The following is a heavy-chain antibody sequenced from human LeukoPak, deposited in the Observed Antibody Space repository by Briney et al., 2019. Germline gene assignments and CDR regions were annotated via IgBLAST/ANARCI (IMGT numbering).Heavy chain of an antibody. J-gene: IGHJ5*02. CDR3: ARCMVLSQGWCNWFDP. CDR2: IRIGGGGT. D-gene: IGHD6-13*01. V-gene: IGHV3-23*01. Sequence: GGALRLSCAASGFDLTTYAMTWVRQALAEGLEWVSSIRIGGGGTYYADSVKGRVTISRDNSENTLHLQMNNLRVEDTARYFCARCMVLSQGWCNWFDPWGQGTLVTVSS. CDR1: GFDLTTYA.